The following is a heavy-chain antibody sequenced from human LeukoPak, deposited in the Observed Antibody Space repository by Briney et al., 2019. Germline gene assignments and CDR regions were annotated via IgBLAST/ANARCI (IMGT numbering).Heavy chain of an antibody. CDR3: ARTSRGYSYAEAFDI. CDR2: IDPGDSDT. CDR1: GYRFTNYW. V-gene: IGHV5-51*01. Sequence: GESLKISCKGSGYRFTNYWIGWVRQMPGKGLEWMGIIDPGDSDTRYSPSFQGQVTISADKSISTAYLQWSSLKASDTAIYYCARTSRGYSYAEAFDIWGQGTMVTVSS. D-gene: IGHD5-18*01. J-gene: IGHJ3*02.